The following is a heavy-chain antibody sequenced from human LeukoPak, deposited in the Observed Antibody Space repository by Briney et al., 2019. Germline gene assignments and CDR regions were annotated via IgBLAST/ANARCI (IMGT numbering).Heavy chain of an antibody. CDR1: GGSISSYY. V-gene: IGHV4-59*01. J-gene: IGHJ3*02. CDR3: ARDRSYYDSSGYYYVGAFDI. CDR2: IYYSGST. D-gene: IGHD3-22*01. Sequence: SETLSLTCTVSGGSISSYYWSWIRQPPGKGLEWIGYIYYSGSTNYNPSLKSRVTISVDTSKNQFSLKLSSVNAADTAVYYCARDRSYYDSSGYYYVGAFDIWGQGTMGTVSS.